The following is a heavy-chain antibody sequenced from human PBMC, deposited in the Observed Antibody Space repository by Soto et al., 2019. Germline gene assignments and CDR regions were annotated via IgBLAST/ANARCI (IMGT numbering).Heavy chain of an antibody. CDR1: GVSFSTYY. J-gene: IGHJ4*02. D-gene: IGHD2-15*01. V-gene: IGHV4-59*01. Sequence: QVQLQETGPGLVKPSETLSLTCTVSGVSFSTYYWSWIRQAPGKGLEWIGYIYYSGSSNYNPSLKSRVTMSVDTSKNQLSLKLSSVTAADTAVYYCARDQGGPFDYWGQGILVTASS. CDR2: IYYSGSS. CDR3: ARDQGGPFDY.